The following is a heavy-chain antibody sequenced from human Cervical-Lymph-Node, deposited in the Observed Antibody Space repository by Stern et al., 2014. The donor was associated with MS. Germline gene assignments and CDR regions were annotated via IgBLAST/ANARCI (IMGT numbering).Heavy chain of an antibody. Sequence: EVQLVQSGGGLVQPGGSLRLSCAASGFTFSNYWMHWVRQAPGKGLVWVSRINNDGSSTNYAESVKGRFTISRDNAKNTLYLQMNSRTAEDPAVYYCARRHDSGGFFGSWGQGTLVTVSS. D-gene: IGHD3-22*01. CDR2: INNDGSST. V-gene: IGHV3-74*02. CDR3: ARRHDSGGFFGS. J-gene: IGHJ4*02. CDR1: GFTFSNYW.